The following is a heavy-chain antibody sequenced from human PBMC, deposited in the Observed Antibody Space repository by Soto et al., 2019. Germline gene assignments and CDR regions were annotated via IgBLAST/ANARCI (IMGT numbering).Heavy chain of an antibody. Sequence: QVQLQESGPGLVKPSETLSLTCAVSGDSISSPNWWSWYRQTPGKGLELIGEMFASGSSNYNPSLNGRVTISLDTSKNHFSLKLTSLTAADTAMYYCAREGFDHRPDYWGQGIPVTVSS. CDR3: AREGFDHRPDY. CDR1: GDSISSPNW. CDR2: MFASGSS. V-gene: IGHV4-4*02. J-gene: IGHJ4*02.